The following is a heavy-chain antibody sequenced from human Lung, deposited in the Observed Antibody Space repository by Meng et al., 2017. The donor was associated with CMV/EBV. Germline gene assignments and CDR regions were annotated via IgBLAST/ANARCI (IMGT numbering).Heavy chain of an antibody. CDR1: GGSFSGYY. Sequence: SXTXSLXCAVYGGSFSGYYWSWIRQPPGKGLEWIGEINHSGSTNYNPSLKSRVTISADTSKNQFSLNLSYVTAADTAVYYCARDYYDSSGYINWGQGTPVTVSS. J-gene: IGHJ4*02. CDR2: INHSGST. V-gene: IGHV4-34*01. CDR3: ARDYYDSSGYIN. D-gene: IGHD3-22*01.